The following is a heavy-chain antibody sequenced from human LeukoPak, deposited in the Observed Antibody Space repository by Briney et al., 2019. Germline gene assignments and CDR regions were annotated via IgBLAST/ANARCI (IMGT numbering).Heavy chain of an antibody. V-gene: IGHV4-59*11. CDR3: ARGGYGDYCDY. Sequence: PSETLSLTCTVSGGSISSHYWSWIRQPPGKGLEWIGYIYYSGSTNYYPSLKSRVTISVDTSKNQFSLKLSSVTAADTAVYYCARGGYGDYCDYWGQGTLVTVSS. D-gene: IGHD5-12*01. J-gene: IGHJ4*02. CDR2: IYYSGST. CDR1: GGSISSHY.